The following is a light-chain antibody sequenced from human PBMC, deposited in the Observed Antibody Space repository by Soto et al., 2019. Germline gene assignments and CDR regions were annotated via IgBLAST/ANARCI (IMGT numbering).Light chain of an antibody. CDR3: QHYTDSLWT. J-gene: IGKJ1*01. Sequence: EIVLTQSPDALSVSPGDGATLSCRASQTASSSYLAWYQQKPGQAPRLLIYGTSTRATGIPDRFSGSGSGTDFTLTISGLEPEDFAVYYCQHYTDSLWTFGQGTKVDIK. CDR2: GTS. V-gene: IGKV3-20*01. CDR1: QTASSSY.